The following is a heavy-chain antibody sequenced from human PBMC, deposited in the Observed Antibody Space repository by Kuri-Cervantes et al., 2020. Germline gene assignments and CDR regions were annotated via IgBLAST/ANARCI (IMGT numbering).Heavy chain of an antibody. CDR3: ARRGRGRIYYYYGMDV. V-gene: IGHV4-39*01. CDR1: GGSISSSSYY. CDR2: IYYSGST. D-gene: IGHD1-26*01. Sequence: SETLSLTCTVSGGSISSSSYYWGWIRQPPGKGLVWIGSIYYSGSTYYNPSLKSRVTISVDTSKNQFSLKLSSVTAADTAVYYCARRGRGRIYYYYGMDVWGQGTTVTDSS. J-gene: IGHJ6*02.